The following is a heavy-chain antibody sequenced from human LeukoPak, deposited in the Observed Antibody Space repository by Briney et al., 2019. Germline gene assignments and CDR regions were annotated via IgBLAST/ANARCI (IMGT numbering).Heavy chain of an antibody. D-gene: IGHD6-19*01. CDR3: AKDLGYSTGWYAFDY. CDR2: INHSGST. J-gene: IGHJ4*02. Sequence: SETLSLTCAVYGGSFSGYYWSWIRQPPGKGLEWIGEINHSGSTNYNPSLKSRVTISVDTSKNQFSLKLSSVTAADTAVYYCAKDLGYSTGWYAFDYWGQGALVTVSS. CDR1: GGSFSGYY. V-gene: IGHV4-34*01.